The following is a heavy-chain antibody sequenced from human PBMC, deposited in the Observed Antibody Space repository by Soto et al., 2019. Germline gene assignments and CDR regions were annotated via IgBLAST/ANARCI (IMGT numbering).Heavy chain of an antibody. CDR2: IYYSGST. D-gene: IGHD2-2*01. CDR3: ARGGSGQYQLLSVLYYYYGMDV. V-gene: IGHV4-30-4*01. Sequence: ASETLSLTCTVSGGSISSGDYYWSWIRQPPGKGLEWIGYIYYSGSTYYNPSLKSRVTISVDTSKNQFSLKLSSVTAADTAVYYCARGGSGQYQLLSVLYYYYGMDVWGQGTTVTVSS. CDR1: GGSISSGDYY. J-gene: IGHJ6*02.